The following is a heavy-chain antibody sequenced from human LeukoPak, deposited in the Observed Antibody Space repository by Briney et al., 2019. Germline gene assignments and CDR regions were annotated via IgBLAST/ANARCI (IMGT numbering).Heavy chain of an antibody. CDR3: TSGYCSGGSCYQGAGY. CDR1: GFTFSDHY. D-gene: IGHD2-15*01. Sequence: GGSLRLSCAASGFTFSDHYMDWVRQAPGKGLQWVGRIRNKPNSYTTDFAASVKGRFTISRDDSKNSLYLQMNSLKTEDTDVYYCTSGYCSGGSCYQGAGYWGQGALVTVSS. V-gene: IGHV3-72*01. J-gene: IGHJ4*02. CDR2: IRNKPNSYTT.